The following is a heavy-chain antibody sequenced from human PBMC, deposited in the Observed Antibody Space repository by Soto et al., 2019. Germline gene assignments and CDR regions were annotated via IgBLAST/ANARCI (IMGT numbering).Heavy chain of an antibody. CDR3: ARYPRGDKAYYYCGMDV. CDR2: MIPIFSTA. J-gene: IGHJ6*01. Sequence: SSVKISCKASGATFCSYAISWVRQAPGQGLESMGGMIPIFSTANYAQKFQGRVTITADESTSTAYRKLSRLRSDERPMYYCARYPRGDKAYYYCGMDVCEKRTTVTASS. D-gene: IGHD3-10*01. CDR1: GATFCSYA. V-gene: IGHV1-69*13.